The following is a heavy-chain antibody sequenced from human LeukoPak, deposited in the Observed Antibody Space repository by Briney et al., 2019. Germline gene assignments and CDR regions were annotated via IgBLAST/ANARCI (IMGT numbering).Heavy chain of an antibody. V-gene: IGHV3-66*01. CDR1: GFTVSSNY. D-gene: IGHD2-15*01. Sequence: GGSLRLSCAASGFTVSSNYMSWVRQAPGKGLEWVSVIYSGGSTYYADSVKGRFTISRDNSKNTLYLQMNRLRAEDTAVYYCARDPYCSGGICYPAPYYGMDVWGQGTTVTVSS. CDR3: ARDPYCSGGICYPAPYYGMDV. J-gene: IGHJ6*02. CDR2: IYSGGST.